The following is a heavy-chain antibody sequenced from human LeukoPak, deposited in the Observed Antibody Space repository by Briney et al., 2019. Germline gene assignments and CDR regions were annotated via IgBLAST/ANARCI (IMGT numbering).Heavy chain of an antibody. CDR3: ARDRGNYDFWSRWPNLFDY. V-gene: IGHV1-18*01. J-gene: IGHJ4*02. D-gene: IGHD3-3*01. CDR1: GYTFTSYG. CDR2: ISAYNGNT. Sequence: GASVKVSCKASGYTFTSYGISWVRQAPGQGLEWMGWISAYNGNTNYAQKLQGRVTMTTDTSTSTAYMELRSLRSDDTAVYYCARDRGNYDFWSRWPNLFDYWGQGTLVTVSS.